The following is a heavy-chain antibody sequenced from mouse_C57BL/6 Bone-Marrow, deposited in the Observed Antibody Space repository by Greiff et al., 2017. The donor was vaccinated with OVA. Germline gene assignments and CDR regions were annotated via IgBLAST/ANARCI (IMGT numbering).Heavy chain of an antibody. CDR3: ARNGYSEGVAY. V-gene: IGHV1-59*01. CDR2: IDPSDSYT. J-gene: IGHJ3*01. CDR1: GYTFTSYW. D-gene: IGHD2-3*01. Sequence: QVQLQQPGAELVRPGTSVKLSCKASGYTFTSYWMHWVKQRPGQGLEWIGVIDPSDSYTNYNQKFKGKATLTVDTSSSTAYMQLSSLTSEDSAVYYCARNGYSEGVAYWGQGTLVTVSA.